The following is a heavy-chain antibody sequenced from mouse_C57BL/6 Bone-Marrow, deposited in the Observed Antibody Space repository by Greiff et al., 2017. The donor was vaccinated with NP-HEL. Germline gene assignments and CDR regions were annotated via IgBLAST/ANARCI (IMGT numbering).Heavy chain of an antibody. V-gene: IGHV1-81*01. CDR2: LYPRSGNT. Sequence: QVQLQQSGAELARPGASVKLSCKASGYTFTSYGISWVKQRTGQGLEWIGELYPRSGNTYYNEKFKGKATLTADKSSSTAYMELRSLTSEDSAVYFCARSGYGSSYVAWFAYWGQGTLVTVSA. D-gene: IGHD1-1*01. J-gene: IGHJ3*01. CDR3: ARSGYGSSYVAWFAY. CDR1: GYTFTSYG.